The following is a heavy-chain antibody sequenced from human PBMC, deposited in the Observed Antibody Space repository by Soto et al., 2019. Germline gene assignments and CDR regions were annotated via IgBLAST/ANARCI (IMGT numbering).Heavy chain of an antibody. CDR3: ARGFGGNPRYFLDY. Sequence: GSLRLSCEASGFNFNNFAMHWVRQAPGKGLEWVAVIMHDGGIIYYADSVKGRFTISRDNSKNMLYLQVNSLSDEDTAVYYCARGFGGNPRYFLDYWGQGNLVTVSS. D-gene: IGHD2-15*01. CDR1: GFNFNNFA. CDR2: IMHDGGII. J-gene: IGHJ4*02. V-gene: IGHV3-30-3*01.